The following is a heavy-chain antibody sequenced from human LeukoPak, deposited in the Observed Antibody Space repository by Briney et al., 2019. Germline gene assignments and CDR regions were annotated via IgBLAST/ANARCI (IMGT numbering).Heavy chain of an antibody. CDR2: ISTSSSFI. CDR1: GFTFSGYC. V-gene: IGHV3-21*01. J-gene: IGHJ4*02. CDR3: ARGDSGSSRGFDY. D-gene: IGHD1-26*01. Sequence: GGSLRLSCAASGFTFSGYCMNWVRQAPGKGLEWVSSISTSSSFIYYADSVKGRFTISRDNAKNSLYLQMNSLRAEDTAVYYCARGDSGSSRGFDYWGQGTLVTVSS.